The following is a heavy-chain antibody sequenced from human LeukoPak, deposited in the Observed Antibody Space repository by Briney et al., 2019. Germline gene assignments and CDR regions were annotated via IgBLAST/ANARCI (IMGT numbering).Heavy chain of an antibody. CDR3: AREFGYAVTSLDY. D-gene: IGHD4-17*01. CDR2: IYTSGST. CDR1: GGSIISGSHY. V-gene: IGHV4-61*02. Sequence: SETLSLTCTVSGGSIISGSHYWSWIRQPAGKGLEWIGRIYTSGSTHYIPSLKSRVTISVDTSKNQFSLKLSSVTAADTAVYYCAREFGYAVTSLDYWGQGTLVTVSS. J-gene: IGHJ4*02.